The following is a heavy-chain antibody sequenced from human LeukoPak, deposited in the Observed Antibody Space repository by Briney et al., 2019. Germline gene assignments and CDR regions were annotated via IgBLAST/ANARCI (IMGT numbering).Heavy chain of an antibody. CDR1: GGSISSSSYY. V-gene: IGHV4-39*01. Sequence: SETLSLTCTVSGGSISSSSYYWGWIRQPPGKGLEWIGSIYYSGSTYYNPSLKSRVTISVDTSKNQFSLKLSSVTAADTAVYYCARRQNLVGATDYWGQGTLVTVSS. CDR3: ARRQNLVGATDY. J-gene: IGHJ4*02. D-gene: IGHD1-26*01. CDR2: IYYSGST.